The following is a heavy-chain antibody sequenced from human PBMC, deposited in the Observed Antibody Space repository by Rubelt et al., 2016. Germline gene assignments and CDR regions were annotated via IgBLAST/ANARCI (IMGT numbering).Heavy chain of an antibody. J-gene: IGHJ4*02. V-gene: IGHV1-69*12. D-gene: IGHD5-18*01. CDR3: ARRGYSYGLLFDY. Sequence: QVQLVQSGAEVKRPGSSVRISCKASGGPFDDYAVSWVRQAPGQGLEWMGGIIPIFGTANYAQKFQGRVTLTADESTSTAYMELSSLRSEDTAVYYCARRGYSYGLLFDYWGQGTLVTVSS. CDR1: GGPFDDYA. CDR2: IIPIFGTA.